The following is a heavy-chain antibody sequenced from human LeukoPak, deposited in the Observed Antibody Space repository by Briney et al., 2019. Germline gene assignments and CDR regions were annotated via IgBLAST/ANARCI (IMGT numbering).Heavy chain of an antibody. CDR2: INPNSGGT. D-gene: IGHD3-10*01. J-gene: IGHJ4*02. Sequence: ASVKVSCKTSGYTFAGYFVHWVRHAPGQGLEWMGWINPNSGGTNYTQNFQGRVTITRDTSITTAYMELSRLTSDDTALYYCARDQGYGSGGYSFDYWGQGTRVTVSS. V-gene: IGHV1-2*02. CDR3: ARDQGYGSGGYSFDY. CDR1: GYTFAGYF.